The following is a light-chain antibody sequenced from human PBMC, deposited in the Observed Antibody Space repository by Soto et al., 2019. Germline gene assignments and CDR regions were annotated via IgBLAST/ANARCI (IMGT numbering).Light chain of an antibody. Sequence: ETVLTQSPGTLSLSPGERATISCRSSQSLRSDYLAWYQQKPGQAPRLLIYGVSSRATDIPDRFSGSGSGTDFTLTFSRLEQEDFAMYYCQLYGTSRAFGQGTKV. CDR3: QLYGTSRA. CDR2: GVS. J-gene: IGKJ1*01. V-gene: IGKV3-20*01. CDR1: QSLRSDY.